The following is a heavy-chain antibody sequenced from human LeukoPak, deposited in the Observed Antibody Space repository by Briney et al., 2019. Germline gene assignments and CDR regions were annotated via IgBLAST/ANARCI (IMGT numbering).Heavy chain of an antibody. D-gene: IGHD1-26*01. V-gene: IGHV1-8*01. CDR2: MNPNSGNT. Sequence: AASVKVSCKASGYTFTSYDINWVRQATGQGLEWMGWMNPNSGNTGYAQKFQGRVTMTRNTSISTAYMELSSLRSEDTAVYYCARGHEVVGGTSRGGVDYWGQGTLVTVSS. J-gene: IGHJ4*02. CDR3: ARGHEVVGGTSRGGVDY. CDR1: GYTFTSYD.